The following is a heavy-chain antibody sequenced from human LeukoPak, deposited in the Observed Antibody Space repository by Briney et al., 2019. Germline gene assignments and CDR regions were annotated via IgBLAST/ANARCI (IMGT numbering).Heavy chain of an antibody. V-gene: IGHV1-3*01. J-gene: IGHJ4*02. D-gene: IGHD3-22*01. Sequence: ASVKVSCKASGYTFTSYAMHWVRQAPGQRLEWMGWINAGNGNTKYSQKFQGRVTITRDTSASTAYMELSSLRSEDTAVYYCARRGRHYYDSSGSDYWGQGTLVTVSS. CDR1: GYTFTSYA. CDR3: ARRGRHYYDSSGSDY. CDR2: INAGNGNT.